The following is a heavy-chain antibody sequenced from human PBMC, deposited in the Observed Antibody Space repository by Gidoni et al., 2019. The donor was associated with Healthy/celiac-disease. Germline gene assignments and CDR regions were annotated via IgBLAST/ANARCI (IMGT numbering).Heavy chain of an antibody. CDR1: GFTFDDYA. V-gene: IGHV3-9*01. CDR3: AKDGSYDFWSGYHNWFDP. J-gene: IGHJ5*02. D-gene: IGHD3-3*01. CDR2: ISWNSGSI. Sequence: EVQLVESGGGLVQPGRSLRLSCAASGFTFDDYAMPWVRQAPGKGLEWVSGISWNSGSIGYADSVKGRFTISRDNAKNSLYLQMNSLRAEDTALYYCAKDGSYDFWSGYHNWFDPWGQGTLVTVSS.